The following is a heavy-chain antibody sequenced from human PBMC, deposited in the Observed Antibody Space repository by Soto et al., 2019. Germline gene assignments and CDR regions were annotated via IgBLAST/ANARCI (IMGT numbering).Heavy chain of an antibody. CDR1: GFSFSSHE. CDR2: VSSTSSYI. CDR3: ARSRFLEWGDS. Sequence: GGSLRLSCAASGFSFSSHEMNWVRQAPGKGLEWVAFVSSTSSYIYYAGSVKGRFTISRDNATNSLYLQMNTLRAEDTAVYYCARSRFLEWGDSWGQGTLVTVSS. J-gene: IGHJ5*01. D-gene: IGHD3-3*01. V-gene: IGHV3-21*01.